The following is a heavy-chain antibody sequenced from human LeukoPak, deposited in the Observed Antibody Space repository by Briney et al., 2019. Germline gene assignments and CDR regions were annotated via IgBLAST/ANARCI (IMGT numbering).Heavy chain of an antibody. CDR1: GASFDHYF. V-gene: IGHV4-59*01. J-gene: IGHJ4*02. CDR3: ARVGGELPGRYFDY. CDR2: VYSSGST. Sequence: SETLSLTCTVSGASFDHYFWSWIRQPPGKGLEWIGYVYSSGSTDYNPSLKSRVTISVDTSKNQFSLKLSSVTAADTAVYYCARVGGELPGRYFDYWGQGTLVTVSS. D-gene: IGHD1-26*01.